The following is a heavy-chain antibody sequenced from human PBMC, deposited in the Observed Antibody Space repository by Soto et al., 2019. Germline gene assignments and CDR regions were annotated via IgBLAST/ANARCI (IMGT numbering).Heavy chain of an antibody. D-gene: IGHD6-6*01. J-gene: IGHJ5*01. V-gene: IGHV1-18*01. CDR2: VSANNGFT. CDR3: ARGGAARHLDS. Sequence: ASVKVSCKTSGYTFTNFALSWVRQAPGQGLEWIGFVSANNGFTHFAQRFQGRVSVKTDTSTSTVYLDLRSLSSDDTAVYYCARGGAARHLDSWGQGTPVTVSS. CDR1: GYTFTNFA.